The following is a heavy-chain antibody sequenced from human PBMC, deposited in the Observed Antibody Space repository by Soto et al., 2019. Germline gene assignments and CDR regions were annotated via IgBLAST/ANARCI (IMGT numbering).Heavy chain of an antibody. J-gene: IGHJ4*02. CDR1: GYALTSNS. CDR2: ISAYNGNT. Sequence: VKLSSKACGYALTSNSICWVRQAPRQGLEWMGWISAYNGNTNYAQKLQGRVTMTTDTSTSTAYMELRSLRSDDTAVYYCARDSPPPREWGQGTLVTV. V-gene: IGHV1-18*01. CDR3: ARDSPPPRE.